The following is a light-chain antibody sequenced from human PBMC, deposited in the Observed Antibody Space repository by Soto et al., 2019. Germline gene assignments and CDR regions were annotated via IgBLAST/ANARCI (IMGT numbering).Light chain of an antibody. CDR1: SSDVGGYNF. CDR3: CSHSSSHTWM. J-gene: IGLJ3*02. Sequence: QSALTQTASVPGSPGQSITMSCTGTSSDVGGYNFVSWYQQHPGKAPKLIVHEVANRLSGVSGRFSGSKSGNTAFLTISGRQAEAEAVYYCCSHSSSHTWMFGGGTKVTVL. CDR2: EVA. V-gene: IGLV2-14*03.